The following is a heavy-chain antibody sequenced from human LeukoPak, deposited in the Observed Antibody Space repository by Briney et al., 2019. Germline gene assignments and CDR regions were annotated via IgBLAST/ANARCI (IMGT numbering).Heavy chain of an antibody. V-gene: IGHV3-23*01. D-gene: IGHD2-21*02. CDR1: GFSFTNYA. J-gene: IGHJ4*02. CDR3: AKDDDAVTPTYFDY. CDR2: ISGSGSPT. Sequence: GGSLRLSCAASGFSFTNYAMNWVRRAAGKGLEWGSGISGSGSPTFYADSVKGRFTISRDNSNNTLYLQMNSLRVEDTATYYCAKDDDAVTPTYFDYWGQGNLATVSS.